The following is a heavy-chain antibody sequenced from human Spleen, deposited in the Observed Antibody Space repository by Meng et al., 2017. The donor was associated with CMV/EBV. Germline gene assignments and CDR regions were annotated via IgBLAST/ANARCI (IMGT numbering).Heavy chain of an antibody. V-gene: IGHV1-46*01. CDR3: ARGEEEQLAQFYYYGMDV. D-gene: IGHD1-1*01. CDR1: GYTFTSYY. Sequence: ASVKVSCKASGYTFTSYYMHWVRQAPGQGLEWMGRINPSGGSTSYAQKFQGRVTMTRDTSTSTVYMELSSLRSGDTAVYCCARGEEEQLAQFYYYGMDVWGQGTKVTVSS. J-gene: IGHJ6*02. CDR2: INPSGGST.